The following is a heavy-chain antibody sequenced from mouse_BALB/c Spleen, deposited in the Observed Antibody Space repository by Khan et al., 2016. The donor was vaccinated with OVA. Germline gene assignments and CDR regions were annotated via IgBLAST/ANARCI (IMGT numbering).Heavy chain of an antibody. J-gene: IGHJ2*01. V-gene: IGHV1-20*02. Sequence: DVKLQESGPELVRPGASVKISCKASGYSFTGYFMNWVMQSHGKSLEWIGRINPHIGETFYHQKFKDKATLTVDESSNTAHMELRSLASEDSAVYYCTRIYRSDFDYWGQGTTLTVSS. D-gene: IGHD1-1*01. CDR3: TRIYRSDFDY. CDR2: INPHIGET. CDR1: GYSFTGYF.